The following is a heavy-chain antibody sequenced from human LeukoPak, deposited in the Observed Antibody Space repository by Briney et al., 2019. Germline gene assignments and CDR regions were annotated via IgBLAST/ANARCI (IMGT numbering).Heavy chain of an antibody. V-gene: IGHV5-51*01. D-gene: IGHD6-6*01. Sequence: GESLKISCKGSGYSFTSYWIAWVRQMPGKGLEWMGIIYPGDSDTRYSPSFQGQVTISADKSISTAYLQWSSLKASDTAMYYCVRGSYSSSSGYYYYGRDVWGQGTTVTVSS. J-gene: IGHJ6*02. CDR3: VRGSYSSSSGYYYYGRDV. CDR2: IYPGDSDT. CDR1: GYSFTSYW.